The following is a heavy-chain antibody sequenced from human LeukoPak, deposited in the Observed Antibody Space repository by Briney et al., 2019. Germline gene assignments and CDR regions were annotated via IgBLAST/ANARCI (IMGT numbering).Heavy chain of an antibody. V-gene: IGHV1-46*01. D-gene: IGHD6-13*01. J-gene: IGHJ4*02. CDR2: INPSGGST. CDR1: GYTFTSYG. Sequence: ASVKVSCKASGYTFTSYGISWVRQAPGQGLEWMGIINPSGGSTSYAQKFQGRVTMTEDTSTDTAYMELSSLRSEDTAVYYCATGRIAAAGTRDYWGQGTLVTVSS. CDR3: ATGRIAAAGTRDY.